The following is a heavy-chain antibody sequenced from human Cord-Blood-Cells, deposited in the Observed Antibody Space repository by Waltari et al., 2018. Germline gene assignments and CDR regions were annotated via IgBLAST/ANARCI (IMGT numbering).Heavy chain of an antibody. D-gene: IGHD3-10*01. Sequence: QVQLQESGPGLVKPSETLSLTCTVPGGSISSYYWSWIRPPAGQGLEWIGRIHTSGSTNYNPSLKSRVTMSVDTSKNQFSLKLSSVTAADTAVYYCARGLRYYGSGSYYNYYYYYMDVWGKGTTVTVSS. CDR1: GGSISSYY. CDR2: IHTSGST. V-gene: IGHV4-4*07. J-gene: IGHJ6*03. CDR3: ARGLRYYGSGSYYNYYYYYMDV.